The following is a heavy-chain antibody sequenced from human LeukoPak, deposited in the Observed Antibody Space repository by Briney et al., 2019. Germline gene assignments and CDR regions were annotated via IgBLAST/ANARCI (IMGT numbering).Heavy chain of an antibody. CDR3: ARRLWPYYFDC. CDR1: GGSISSSSYY. J-gene: IGHJ4*02. D-gene: IGHD2-21*01. CDR2: IYYSGST. Sequence: PSETLSLTCTVSGGSISSSSYYWGWIRQPPGKGLEWIGSIYYSGSTYYNPSLKSRVTISVDTSKNQFSLKLSSVTAADTAVYYCARRLWPYYFDCRGQGTLVTVSS. V-gene: IGHV4-39*01.